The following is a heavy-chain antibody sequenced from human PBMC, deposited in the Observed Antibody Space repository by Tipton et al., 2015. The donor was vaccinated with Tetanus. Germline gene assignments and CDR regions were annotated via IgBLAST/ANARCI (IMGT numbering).Heavy chain of an antibody. V-gene: IGHV4-61*03. CDR3: ARGRLTYYYGSGSRGWFDP. Sequence: LRLSCTVSGGSVSSGSYYWTWIRQSPGKGLEWIGEINHSGTSNHNPSLKSRVTTSVDTSKNHFFLQLSSVTAADTAVCYCARGRLTYYYGSGSRGWFDPWGQGTPVTVSS. J-gene: IGHJ5*02. CDR1: GGSVSSGSYY. CDR2: INHSGTS. D-gene: IGHD3-10*01.